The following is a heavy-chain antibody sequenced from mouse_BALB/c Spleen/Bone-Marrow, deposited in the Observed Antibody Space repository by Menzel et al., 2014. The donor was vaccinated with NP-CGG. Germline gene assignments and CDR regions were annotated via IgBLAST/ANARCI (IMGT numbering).Heavy chain of an antibody. J-gene: IGHJ3*01. D-gene: IGHD2-3*01. CDR1: GFDFSGFW. CDR2: INPDSSTI. V-gene: IGHV4-1*02. CDR3: ARLGYYGGLAY. Sequence: EVKLQESGGGLVQPGGSLKLSCAASGFDFSGFWMGWVRQAPGKGLEWIGEINPDSSTINYAPSLKDRFVISRDNAKNTLYLQVSKVRSEDTALYYCARLGYYGGLAYWGQGTLVTVSA.